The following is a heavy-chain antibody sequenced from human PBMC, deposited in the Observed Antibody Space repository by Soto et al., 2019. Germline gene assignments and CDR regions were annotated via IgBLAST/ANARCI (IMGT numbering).Heavy chain of an antibody. D-gene: IGHD1-26*01. V-gene: IGHV3-23*04. CDR3: AKRPRALLTFDY. Sequence: EGQLVDSGGGLVQPGGSLRLSCAASGFIFSNYVMSWVSQAPGKGLEWVSSISDSGGTSYYEDSVKGRFNISRDNSKNTMYLQMNSLRAEDTAIYYCAKRPRALLTFDYLGQGTLVTFSS. CDR1: GFIFSNYV. J-gene: IGHJ4*02. CDR2: ISDSGGTS.